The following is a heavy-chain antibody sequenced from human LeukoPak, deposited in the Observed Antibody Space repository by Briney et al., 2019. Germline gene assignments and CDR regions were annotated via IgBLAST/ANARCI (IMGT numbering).Heavy chain of an antibody. D-gene: IGHD3-3*01. Sequence: PSETLSLTCTVSGGSISSHFWTWIRQPPGKGLEWIGYTSYSGSTNYNPSLKSRVTISVDTSKNHFSLRLSSVTAADTAVYYCARGVFWSAYYDPSHYMDVWGQGTTVTVSS. V-gene: IGHV4-59*11. CDR1: GGSISSHF. J-gene: IGHJ6*03. CDR3: ARGVFWSAYYDPSHYMDV. CDR2: TSYSGST.